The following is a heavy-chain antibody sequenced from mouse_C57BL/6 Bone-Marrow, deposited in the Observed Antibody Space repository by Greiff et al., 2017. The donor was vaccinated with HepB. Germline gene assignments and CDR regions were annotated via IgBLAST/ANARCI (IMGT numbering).Heavy chain of an antibody. CDR2: ISYDGSN. J-gene: IGHJ3*01. D-gene: IGHD2-5*01. CDR1: GYSITSGYY. Sequence: DVQLQESGPGLVKPSQSLSLTCSVTGYSITSGYYWNWIRQFPGNKLEWMGYISYDGSNNYNPSLKNRISITRDTSKNQFFLKLNSVTTEDTATYYCASKSNYAYWGQGTLVTVSA. V-gene: IGHV3-6*01. CDR3: ASKSNYAY.